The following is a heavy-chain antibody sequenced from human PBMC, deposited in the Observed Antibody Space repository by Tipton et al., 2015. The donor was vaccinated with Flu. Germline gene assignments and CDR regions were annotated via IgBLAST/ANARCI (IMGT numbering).Heavy chain of an antibody. CDR1: GFTFSSYA. CDR3: AEDLWGYSYVYFDY. Sequence: SLRLSCAASGFTFSSYAMSWVRQAPGKGLEWVSAISGSGGSTYYADSVKGRFTISRDNSKNTLYLQMNSLRAEDTAVYYCAEDLWGYSYVYFDYWGQGTLVTVSS. D-gene: IGHD5-18*01. J-gene: IGHJ4*02. CDR2: ISGSGGST. V-gene: IGHV3-23*01.